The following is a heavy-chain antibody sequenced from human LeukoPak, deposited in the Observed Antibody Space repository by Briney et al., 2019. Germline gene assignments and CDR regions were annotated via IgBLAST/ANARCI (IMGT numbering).Heavy chain of an antibody. CDR1: GFTLSSYA. V-gene: IGHV3-30*04. J-gene: IGHJ4*02. CDR3: ARGTQADQLLNYVGN. D-gene: IGHD2-2*01. Sequence: GGSLTLSCAASGFTLSSYAMHWVRQPPRQGQGREVVISYEGSNNSYADSVKGRFTISRDNSKNTLYQQMNSLRAEDTAVYYCARGTQADQLLNYVGNCGERALGSVSS. CDR2: ISYEGSNN.